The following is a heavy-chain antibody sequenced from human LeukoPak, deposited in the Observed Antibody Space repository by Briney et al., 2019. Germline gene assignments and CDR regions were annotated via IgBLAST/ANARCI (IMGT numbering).Heavy chain of an antibody. J-gene: IGHJ1*01. V-gene: IGHV4-39*01. CDR3: ATANFYFQY. D-gene: IGHD2-8*01. Sequence: SDTLSLTCTVSSGSIRSSSYYWGWIRRPPGKGLEWIGSIFYSGSTYYNPSLKSRVTMSVDTSKNQFSLKLSSVTAADTAVYYCATANFYFQYWGQGTLVTVSS. CDR1: SGSIRSSSYY. CDR2: IFYSGST.